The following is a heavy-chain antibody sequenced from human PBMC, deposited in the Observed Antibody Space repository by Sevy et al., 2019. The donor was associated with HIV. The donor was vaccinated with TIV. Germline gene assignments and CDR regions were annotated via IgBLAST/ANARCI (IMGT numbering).Heavy chain of an antibody. D-gene: IGHD3-3*01. J-gene: IGHJ4*02. V-gene: IGHV3-74*01. Sequence: GGSLRLSCAASGFTFRNYWMHWVRQAPGKGLVSVSYIHTDGSSSYYADYVKGRFTISRDNAQNTLYLQMNSLRAEDMAVYYCARAGIGDFWSGYYGIDHWGQRTLVTVSS. CDR1: GFTFRNYW. CDR2: IHTDGSSS. CDR3: ARAGIGDFWSGYYGIDH.